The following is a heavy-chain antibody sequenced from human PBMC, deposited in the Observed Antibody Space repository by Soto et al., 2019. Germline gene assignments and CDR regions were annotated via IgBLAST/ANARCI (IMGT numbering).Heavy chain of an antibody. D-gene: IGHD5-18*01. Sequence: EVQLLESGGGLVQPGGSLRLSCAASGFTFSTYATSWVRQAPGKGLEWVSGISGSGGSTDYADSVKGRFTISRDNSKSTLYLQRISRRAEATAVYYCAKSRYSYAGGYGMDVWGQGTTVTVSS. J-gene: IGHJ6*02. V-gene: IGHV3-23*01. CDR1: GFTFSTYA. CDR2: ISGSGGST. CDR3: AKSRYSYAGGYGMDV.